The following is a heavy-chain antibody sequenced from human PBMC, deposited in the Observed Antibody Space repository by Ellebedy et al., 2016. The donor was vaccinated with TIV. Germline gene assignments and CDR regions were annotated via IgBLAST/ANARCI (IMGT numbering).Heavy chain of an antibody. Sequence: SETLSLXCTVSGGSISSSSYYWGWIRQPPGKGLEWIGSIYYSGSTYYNPSLKSRVTISVDTSKNQFSLKLSSVTAADTAVYYCARDRPPWLIWGQGTMVTVSS. CDR1: GGSISSSSYY. CDR3: ARDRPPWLI. CDR2: IYYSGST. V-gene: IGHV4-39*07. J-gene: IGHJ3*02. D-gene: IGHD6-19*01.